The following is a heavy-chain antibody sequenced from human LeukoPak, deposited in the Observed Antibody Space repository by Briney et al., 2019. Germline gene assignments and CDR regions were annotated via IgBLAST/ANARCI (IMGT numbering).Heavy chain of an antibody. CDR3: AKDGGSSGYCLDY. CDR1: GFTFSSYG. Sequence: GGSLRLSCAASGFTFSSYGMHWVRQAPGKGLEWVAVISYDGSNKYYADSVKGRFTISRDNSKNTLYLQMNSLRAEDTAVYYCAKDGGSSGYCLDYWGQGTLVTVSS. J-gene: IGHJ4*02. D-gene: IGHD3-22*01. CDR2: ISYDGSNK. V-gene: IGHV3-30*18.